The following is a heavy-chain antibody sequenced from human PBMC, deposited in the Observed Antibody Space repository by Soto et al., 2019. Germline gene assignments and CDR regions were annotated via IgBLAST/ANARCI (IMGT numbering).Heavy chain of an antibody. CDR1: GGIFSTYA. CDR3: ARDRSSGYSPHFDY. Sequence: SVKVSCKASGGIFSTYAISWLRQAPGQGLEWMGGIIPIFGTANYAQKFQGRVTITADESTSTAYMELSSLRSEDTAVYYCARDRSSGYSPHFDYWGQGTLVTVSS. V-gene: IGHV1-69*13. D-gene: IGHD3-22*01. J-gene: IGHJ4*02. CDR2: IIPIFGTA.